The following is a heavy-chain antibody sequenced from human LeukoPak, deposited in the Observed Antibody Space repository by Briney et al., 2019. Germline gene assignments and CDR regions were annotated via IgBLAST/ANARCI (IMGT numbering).Heavy chain of an antibody. V-gene: IGHV3-30*03. J-gene: IGHJ6*03. D-gene: IGHD3-16*01. Sequence: GGSLRLSCAASGFTVSSNYMSWVRQAPGKGLEWVAIISYDGSNEYYADSVKGRFTISRDNAKNSLYLQMNSLRAEDTAVYYCASGALRSYYYYYYMDVWGKGTTVTISS. CDR1: GFTVSSNY. CDR2: ISYDGSNE. CDR3: ASGALRSYYYYYYMDV.